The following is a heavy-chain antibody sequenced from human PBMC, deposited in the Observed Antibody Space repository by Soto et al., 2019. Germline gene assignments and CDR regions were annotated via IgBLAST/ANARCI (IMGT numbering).Heavy chain of an antibody. V-gene: IGHV3-48*01. CDR3: ATHRKYSSSWADDY. D-gene: IGHD6-13*01. CDR2: ISSSSSTI. CDR1: GFTFSSYS. J-gene: IGHJ4*02. Sequence: GGSLRFSCAASGFTFSSYSMNWVRQAPGKGLEWVSYISSSSSTIYYADSVKGRFTISRDNAKNSLYLQMNSLRAEDTAVYYCATHRKYSSSWADDYWGQGTLVTVSS.